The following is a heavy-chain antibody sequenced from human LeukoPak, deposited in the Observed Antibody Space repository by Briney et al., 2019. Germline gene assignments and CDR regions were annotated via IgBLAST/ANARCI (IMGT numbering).Heavy chain of an antibody. CDR2: ISDSGGRT. Sequence: VRSLRLSCAASGFTFSSYAMSCVRQAPGKWREWVSAISDSGGRTYYRNSVKGWFSTSRHNSKNTLYLQMNTLRAEDTAVYYCAKDRSGSLELSAFDIWGQGTMVTVSS. J-gene: IGHJ3*02. V-gene: IGHV3-23*02. CDR3: AKDRSGSLELSAFDI. D-gene: IGHD1-26*01. CDR1: GFTFSSYA.